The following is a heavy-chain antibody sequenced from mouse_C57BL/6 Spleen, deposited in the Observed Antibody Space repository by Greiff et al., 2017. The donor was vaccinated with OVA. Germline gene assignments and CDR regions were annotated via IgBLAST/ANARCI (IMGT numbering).Heavy chain of an antibody. CDR1: GYTFTDYE. D-gene: IGHD2-1*01. J-gene: IGHJ2*01. CDR2: IDPETGGT. V-gene: IGHV1-15*01. Sequence: VKLQESGAELVRPGASVTLSCKASGYTFTDYEMHWVKQTPVHGLEWIGAIDPETGGTAYNQKFKGKAILTADKSSSTAYMELRSLTSEDSAVYYCTRRGVYYGNYFDYWGQGTTLTVSS. CDR3: TRRGVYYGNYFDY.